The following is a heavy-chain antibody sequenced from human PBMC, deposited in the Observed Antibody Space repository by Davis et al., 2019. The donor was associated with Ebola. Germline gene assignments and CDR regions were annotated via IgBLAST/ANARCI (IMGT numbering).Heavy chain of an antibody. CDR1: GYTFTCYY. D-gene: IGHD2-15*01. J-gene: IGHJ4*02. V-gene: IGHV1-46*01. CDR2: ITPSDGST. Sequence: ASVKVSCKASGYTFTCYYLHWVRQSPGQGLEWMGLITPSDGSTFYAQKFQGRVTMTRDTSTRTVYMDLRSLRSDDTAIYYCARDWGGYCSGGSFRAFDFWGEGTLVTVSS. CDR3: ARDWGGYCSGGSFRAFDF.